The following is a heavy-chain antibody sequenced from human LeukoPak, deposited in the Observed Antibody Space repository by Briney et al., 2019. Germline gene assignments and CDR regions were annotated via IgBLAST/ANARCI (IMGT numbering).Heavy chain of an antibody. V-gene: IGHV3-15*01. D-gene: IGHD3/OR15-3a*01. CDR1: GFTFSNAW. CDR3: TAGTGRSDFDY. CDR2: IKRKGDDGTI. Sequence: GGSLRLSCAASGFTFSNAWMSWVHQAPGRGPEWVGRIKRKGDDGTIDYAAPVKGRLSISRDDSKNTLYLQMNSLKSEDTAVYYCTAGTGRSDFDYWGQGTLVTVSS. J-gene: IGHJ4*02.